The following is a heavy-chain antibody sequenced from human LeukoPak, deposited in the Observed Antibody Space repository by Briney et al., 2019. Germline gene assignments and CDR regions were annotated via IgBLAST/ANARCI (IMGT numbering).Heavy chain of an antibody. D-gene: IGHD3-10*01. Sequence: GGSLRLSCAASGFTFSSYAMHWVRQAPGKGLEWVAVISYDGSNKYYADSVKGRFTISRDNSKNTLYLQMNSLRAEDTAVYYCARDRGYGSGSYGTRFDPWGQGTLVTVSS. V-gene: IGHV3-30-3*01. CDR3: ARDRGYGSGSYGTRFDP. J-gene: IGHJ5*02. CDR2: ISYDGSNK. CDR1: GFTFSSYA.